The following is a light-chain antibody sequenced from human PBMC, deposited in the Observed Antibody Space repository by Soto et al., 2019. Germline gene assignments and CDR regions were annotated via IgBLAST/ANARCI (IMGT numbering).Light chain of an antibody. CDR1: EKTRRW. CDR2: DAS. V-gene: IGKV1-5*02. Sequence: QITQSTSTLAASVGDGVTIVCRATEKTRRWLAWYQHKPGKAPKLLIYDASRLESGVPSRFSGRGSGTEFTLTIRSLQPEAFASYYCQQDNSYSVGGGTKVDIK. CDR3: QQDNSYS. J-gene: IGKJ4*01.